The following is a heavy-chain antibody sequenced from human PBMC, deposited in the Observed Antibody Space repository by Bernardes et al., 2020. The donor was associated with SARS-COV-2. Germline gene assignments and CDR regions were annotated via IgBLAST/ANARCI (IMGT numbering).Heavy chain of an antibody. J-gene: IGHJ4*02. CDR1: GFTFSSYA. V-gene: IGHV3-30-3*01. D-gene: IGHD3-3*01. CDR2: ISYDGSNK. CDR3: ARDRVYYDFWGGYFDY. Sequence: GGSLRLSCAASGFTFSSYAMHWVRQAPGKGLEWVAVISYDGSNKYYADSVKGRFTISRDNSKNTLYLQMNSLRAEDTAVYYCARDRVYYDFWGGYFDYWGQGTLVTVSS.